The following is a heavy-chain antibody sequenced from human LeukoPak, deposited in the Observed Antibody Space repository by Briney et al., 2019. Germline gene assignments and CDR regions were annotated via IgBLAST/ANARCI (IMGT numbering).Heavy chain of an antibody. CDR1: GGSISSYY. J-gene: IGHJ4*02. V-gene: IGHV4-4*07. Sequence: PSETLSLTCTVSGGSISSYYWSWIRQPAGKGLEWIGRIYTSGSTNYNPSLKSRVTMSVDTSKNQFSLKLSSVTAADTAVYYCASMPNSGYDYRGYYFDYWGQGTLVTVSS. CDR3: ASMPNSGYDYRGYYFDY. D-gene: IGHD5-12*01. CDR2: IYTSGST.